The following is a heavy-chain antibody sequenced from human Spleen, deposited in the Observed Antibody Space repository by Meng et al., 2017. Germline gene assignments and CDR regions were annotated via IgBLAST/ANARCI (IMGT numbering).Heavy chain of an antibody. CDR1: GGSFSGYY. J-gene: IGHJ5*02. D-gene: IGHD2-2*01. CDR2: INHSGST. Sequence: QVQLQQWGAGLLKPSETLSLTCAVYGGSFSGYYWSWIRQPPGKGLEWIGEINHSGSTNYHPSLKSRVTISVDTSKNQFSLKLSSVTAAATAVYYCARARRVPRDWFDPWGQGTLVTVSS. V-gene: IGHV4-34*01. CDR3: ARARRVPRDWFDP.